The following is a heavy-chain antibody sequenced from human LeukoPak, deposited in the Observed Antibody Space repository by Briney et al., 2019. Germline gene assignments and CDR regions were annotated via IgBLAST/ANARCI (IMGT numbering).Heavy chain of an antibody. CDR1: GGSISSYY. J-gene: IGHJ2*01. Sequence: SETLSLTCTVSGGSISSYYWSWIRQPPGKGLEWIGYIYYSGSTNYNPSLKSRVTISVDTSKNQFSLKLSSVTAADTAVYYCARPRYYYGSSGPGWFFDLWGRGTLVTVSS. CDR3: ARPRYYYGSSGPGWFFDL. CDR2: IYYSGST. D-gene: IGHD3-22*01. V-gene: IGHV4-59*08.